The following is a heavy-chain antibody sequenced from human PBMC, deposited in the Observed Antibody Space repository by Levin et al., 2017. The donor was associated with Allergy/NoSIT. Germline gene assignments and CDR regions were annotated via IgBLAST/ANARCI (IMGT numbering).Heavy chain of an antibody. Sequence: QSGGSLRLSCAASGFTFSRYGMHWVRQAPGKGLEWVAVISFDGGDKRYADSVKGRFTISRDNSKNTLYLQMNSVRAEDTAVYYCTKDLDSRAAAYYFDYWGQGTLVTVSS. D-gene: IGHD3/OR15-3a*01. CDR3: TKDLDSRAAAYYFDY. CDR2: ISFDGGDK. CDR1: GFTFSRYG. J-gene: IGHJ4*02. V-gene: IGHV3-30*18.